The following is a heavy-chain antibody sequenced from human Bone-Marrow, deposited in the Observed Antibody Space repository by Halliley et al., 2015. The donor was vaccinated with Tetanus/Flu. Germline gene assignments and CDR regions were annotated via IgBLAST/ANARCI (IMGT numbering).Heavy chain of an antibody. CDR2: ISWSSSSI. V-gene: IGHV3-9*01. Sequence: SLRLSCAASGFTFDDYAMHWVRQAPGKGLEWVSGISWSSSSIGYVDSVKGRFTISRDNAKNSLYLQMNSLRVEDTALYYCAKDVLSSSWRYLASWGQGTLVPVSS. D-gene: IGHD6-13*01. J-gene: IGHJ4*02. CDR1: GFTFDDYA. CDR3: AKDVLSSSWRYLAS.